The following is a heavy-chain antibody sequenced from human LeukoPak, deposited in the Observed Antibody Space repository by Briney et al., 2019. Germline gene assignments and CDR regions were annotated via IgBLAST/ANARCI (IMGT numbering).Heavy chain of an antibody. CDR3: ANGGLTGAFDI. V-gene: IGHV3-23*01. Sequence: PGGSLRLSCAVSGITFSRYAMSWVRQAPGKGLQWVSAITGSSSNTYYADSVEGRFTISRDNSKNTLYLQMNSLRAEDTAVYYCANGGLTGAFDIWGQGTMVTVSS. CDR1: GITFSRYA. D-gene: IGHD3-16*01. J-gene: IGHJ3*02. CDR2: ITGSSSNT.